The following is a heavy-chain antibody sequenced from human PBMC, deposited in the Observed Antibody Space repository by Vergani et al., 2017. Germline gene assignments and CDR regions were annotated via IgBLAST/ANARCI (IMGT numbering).Heavy chain of an antibody. Sequence: VQLVESGGDVVQPGRSLRLSCATSGFTFSTYAMHWVRQAPGKGLEWVSTLSASDRRTHYADSVKGRFTISGDISKNTLFLHMNSLRPEDTAVYYCAKVGRSEVAGTFGAFDIWGQGTMVTVSS. V-gene: IGHV3-23*04. CDR1: GFTFSTYA. J-gene: IGHJ3*02. CDR3: AKVGRSEVAGTFGAFDI. D-gene: IGHD6-19*01. CDR2: LSASDRRT.